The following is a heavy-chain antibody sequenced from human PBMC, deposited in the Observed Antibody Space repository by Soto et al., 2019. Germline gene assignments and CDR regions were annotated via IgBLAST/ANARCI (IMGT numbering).Heavy chain of an antibody. CDR1: GGSFSGYQ. J-gene: IGHJ6*03. CDR2: INDSGDI. Sequence: QVQLQQWGAGLLKPPETLSLTCAVYGGSFSGYQWSWIRQTPGKGLEWIGGINDSGDINYNPSLKSRVTILVDSPKKQISLRLSSVTAADTAVYYCARGLILWFGELSRWGGYYYYMDVWGKGTTVTVSS. D-gene: IGHD3-10*01. V-gene: IGHV4-34*01. CDR3: ARGLILWFGELSRWGGYYYYMDV.